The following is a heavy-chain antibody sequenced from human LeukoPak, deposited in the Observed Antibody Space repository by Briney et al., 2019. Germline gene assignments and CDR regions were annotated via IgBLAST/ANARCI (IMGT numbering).Heavy chain of an antibody. J-gene: IGHJ4*02. CDR2: INPNSGGT. D-gene: IGHD3-9*01. Sequence: ASVKVSCKASGYTFTSYYMHWVRQAPGQGPEWMGWINPNSGGTNYAQKFQGRVTMTRDTSISTAYMELSRLRSDDTAVYYCAREERLDVLRYFDWLLQWGQGTLVTVSS. CDR3: AREERLDVLRYFDWLLQ. V-gene: IGHV1-2*02. CDR1: GYTFTSYY.